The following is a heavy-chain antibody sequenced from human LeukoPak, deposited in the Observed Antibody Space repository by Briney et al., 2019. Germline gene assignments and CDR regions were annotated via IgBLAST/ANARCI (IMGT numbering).Heavy chain of an antibody. CDR1: GFTFRSYA. Sequence: GGSLRLPCAASGFTFRSYAMHWVRQAPGQGLEWVAVISSDGSNKYYGDSVKGRFTISRDNSKNTLYLQMESLRAEDTAVYYCAKDPKAMAGNNYYGMDAWGQGTTVTVSS. CDR2: ISSDGSNK. D-gene: IGHD6-19*01. J-gene: IGHJ6*02. CDR3: AKDPKAMAGNNYYGMDA. V-gene: IGHV3-30*04.